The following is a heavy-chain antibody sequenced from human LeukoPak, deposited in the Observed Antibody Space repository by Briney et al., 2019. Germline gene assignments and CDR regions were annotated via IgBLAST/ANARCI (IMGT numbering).Heavy chain of an antibody. V-gene: IGHV1-18*01. CDR1: GYTFTSYG. CDR3: ARVGGGDLHDAFDI. D-gene: IGHD2-21*02. J-gene: IGHJ3*02. Sequence: ASVKVSCKASGYTFTSYGISWVRQAPGQGLEWMGWISAYNGNTNYAQKLQGRATMTTDTSTSTAYMELRSLRSDDTAVYYCARVGGGDLHDAFDIWGQGTMVTVSS. CDR2: ISAYNGNT.